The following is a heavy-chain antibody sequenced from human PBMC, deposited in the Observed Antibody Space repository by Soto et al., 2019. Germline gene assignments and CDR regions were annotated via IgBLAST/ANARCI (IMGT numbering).Heavy chain of an antibody. D-gene: IGHD6-13*01. CDR1: GFTFSIDW. CDR3: ARGVAGAGGSYGMDV. Sequence: EVQLVESGGGLVQPGGSLRLSCVASGFTFSIDWMHWVRQAPGKGLVWVSRINSDGSSRSSGDSVKGRFTISRDNAKNTLYLQMNSLRAEDTAVYYCARGVAGAGGSYGMDVWGQGTTVTVSS. J-gene: IGHJ6*02. CDR2: INSDGSSR. V-gene: IGHV3-74*01.